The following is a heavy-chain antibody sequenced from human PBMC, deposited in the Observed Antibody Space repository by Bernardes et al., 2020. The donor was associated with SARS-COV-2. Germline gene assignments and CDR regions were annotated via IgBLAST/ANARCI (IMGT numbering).Heavy chain of an antibody. CDR2: ISSSSSYI. Sequence: GGSLTPSCAASGFTFSSYSMNCVRQAPGKGLEWVSSISSSSSYIFYADSVKGRFTISRDNAKNSLYLQMNSLRAEDTAVYYCARRGCDGDNCYSHDPWSQGMLVTVSS. V-gene: IGHV3-21*01. D-gene: IGHD2-15*01. J-gene: IGHJ5*02. CDR3: ARRGCDGDNCYSHDP. CDR1: GFTFSSYS.